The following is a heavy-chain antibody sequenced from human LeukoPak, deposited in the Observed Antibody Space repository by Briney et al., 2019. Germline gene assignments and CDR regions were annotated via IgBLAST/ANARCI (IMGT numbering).Heavy chain of an antibody. CDR3: ARGAITGFDY. J-gene: IGHJ4*02. CDR1: GGSFSGYY. CDR2: INHSGST. Sequence: PSETLSLTCVVYGGSFSGYYWSWIRQPPGKGLEWIGEINHSGSTNYNPSLKSRVTISVDTSKNQFSLKLSSVTAADTAVYYCARGAITGFDYWGQGTLVTVSS. V-gene: IGHV4-34*01. D-gene: IGHD2-8*02.